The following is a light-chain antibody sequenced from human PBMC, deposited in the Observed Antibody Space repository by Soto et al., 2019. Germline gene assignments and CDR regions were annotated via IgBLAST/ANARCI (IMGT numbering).Light chain of an antibody. Sequence: EIVITQSPATLSVSPGERATLSCRASQSVSSNLAWYQQKPGQSPRLLIYGSSTRATGIPARFSGSGSGTEFTLTISSLQSEDFAVYYCPQYNNWPTVGQGTRLEIK. J-gene: IGKJ5*01. CDR1: QSVSSN. V-gene: IGKV3D-15*01. CDR2: GSS. CDR3: PQYNNWPT.